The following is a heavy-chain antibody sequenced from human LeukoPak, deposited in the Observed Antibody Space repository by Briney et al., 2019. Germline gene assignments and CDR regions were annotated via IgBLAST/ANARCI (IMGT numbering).Heavy chain of an antibody. CDR1: GFTFRSYG. CDR2: IWNDGNQQ. V-gene: IGHV3-33*01. CDR3: ARVQGLAATYWYFDL. D-gene: IGHD6-6*01. J-gene: IGHJ2*01. Sequence: GGSLRLSCEASGFTFRSYGMFWVRQAPGKGLEWVAVIWNDGNQQYYADSVKGRFTISRDNSKNTLYLEMNSLRAEDTAVYYCARVQGLAATYWYFDLWGRGTLVTVSS.